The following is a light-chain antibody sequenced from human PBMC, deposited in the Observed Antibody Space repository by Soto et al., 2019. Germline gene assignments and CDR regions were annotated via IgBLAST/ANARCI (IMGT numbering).Light chain of an antibody. V-gene: IGKV3-11*01. CDR2: DTS. CDR3: QQRSTLPLT. Sequence: EIVLTQSPATLSLSPGERATLSCRASQSISNYLAWYQQKPGQAPRLLIYDTSNRATGIPARFSGSGSETDFTLTISSLEPEDFASDYCQQRSTLPLTCGGGTRAEIK. CDR1: QSISNY. J-gene: IGKJ4*02.